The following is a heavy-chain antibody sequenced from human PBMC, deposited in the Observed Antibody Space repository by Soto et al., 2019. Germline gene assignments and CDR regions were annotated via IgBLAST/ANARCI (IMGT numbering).Heavy chain of an antibody. Sequence: QVQLQESGPGLVKPSETLSLTCTVSGGSISSYYWSWIRQPPGKGLEWIGYIYYSGSTNYNPSLKSRVTISVDTSKNQFSLKLSSVTAADTAVYYCARGLKGYFDYWGHGTLVTVSS. J-gene: IGHJ4*01. D-gene: IGHD6-19*01. CDR1: GGSISSYY. CDR2: IYYSGST. CDR3: ARGLKGYFDY. V-gene: IGHV4-59*01.